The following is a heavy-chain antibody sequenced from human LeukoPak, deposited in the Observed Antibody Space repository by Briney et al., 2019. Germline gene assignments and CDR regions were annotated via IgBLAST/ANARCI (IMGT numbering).Heavy chain of an antibody. CDR1: GYTFTSYY. Sequence: GASVKVSCKASGYTFTSYYMHWVRQAPGQGLEWMGIINPSGGSTSYAQKFQGRVTMTRGMSTSTVYMELSSLRSEDTAVYYCARRSRDFWSGYYYYYMDVWGKGTTVTVSS. J-gene: IGHJ6*03. D-gene: IGHD3-3*01. V-gene: IGHV1-46*01. CDR3: ARRSRDFWSGYYYYYMDV. CDR2: INPSGGST.